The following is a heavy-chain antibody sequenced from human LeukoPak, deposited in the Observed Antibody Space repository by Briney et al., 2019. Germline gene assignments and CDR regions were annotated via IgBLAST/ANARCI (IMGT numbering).Heavy chain of an antibody. CDR1: GYTFTSYA. CDR2: INAGNGNT. V-gene: IGHV1-3*01. CDR3: ARYMVRGFRTDSDY. J-gene: IGHJ4*02. D-gene: IGHD3-10*01. Sequence: ASVKVSCKASGYTFTSYAMHWVRQAPGQRLEWMGWINAGNGNTKYSQKFQGRVTITRDTSASTAYMELSSLRSEDTAVYYCARYMVRGFRTDSDYWGQGTLVTVSS.